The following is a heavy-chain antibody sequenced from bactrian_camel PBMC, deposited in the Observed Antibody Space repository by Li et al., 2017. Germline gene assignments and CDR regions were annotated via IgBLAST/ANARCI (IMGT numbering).Heavy chain of an antibody. V-gene: IGHV3S1*01. CDR3: AADPSPKLPTGAAGVLGFAY. CDR2: IWTDGGET. D-gene: IGHD5*01. CDR1: TWTYC. Sequence: HVQLVESGGGSVQDGGSLRLSCAASTWTYCMVWFRQAPGKGREVIATIWTDGGETFYDDSLRGRFTISRDNAKRTLSLQMDSLKPEDTAMYYCAADPSPKLPTGAAGVLGFAYWGQGTQVTVS. J-gene: IGHJ6*01.